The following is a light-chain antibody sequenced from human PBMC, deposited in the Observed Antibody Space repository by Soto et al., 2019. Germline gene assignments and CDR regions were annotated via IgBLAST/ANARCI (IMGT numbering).Light chain of an antibody. CDR2: DIS. J-gene: IGKJ4*01. Sequence: EIRMTESPGTLSVSPGGIATLSCRASQIVSSNLAWYQQKPGQTPSLLIYDISARATGIPTRFSGSGSGTEFTLTISSLQSEDFAVYYCQQYNGWPLTVGGGTKVDSK. CDR1: QIVSSN. CDR3: QQYNGWPLT. V-gene: IGKV3D-15*01.